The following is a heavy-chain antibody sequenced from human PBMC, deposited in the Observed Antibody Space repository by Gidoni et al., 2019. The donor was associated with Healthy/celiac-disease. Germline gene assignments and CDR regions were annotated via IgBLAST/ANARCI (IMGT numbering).Heavy chain of an antibody. CDR2: ISGSGGST. CDR1: GFTFSSYA. V-gene: IGHV3-23*01. D-gene: IGHD6-13*01. Sequence: VQLLESGGGLVKPGGSLRLSCAASGFTFSSYAMSWVRQAPGKGLEWVSAISGSGGSTYYADSVKGRFTISRDNSKNTLYLQMNSLRAEDTAVYYCAKDKSGKGGSSWYTFDYWGQGTLVTVSS. J-gene: IGHJ4*02. CDR3: AKDKSGKGGSSWYTFDY.